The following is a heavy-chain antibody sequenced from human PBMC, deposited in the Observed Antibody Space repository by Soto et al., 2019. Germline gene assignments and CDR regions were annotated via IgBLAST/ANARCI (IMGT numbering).Heavy chain of an antibody. Sequence: QVQLVESGGGLVRPGGSLRLSCTASGFALIDYMSWIRQAPGRGLECVSYISGSGTAIYTGDSVKGRFTVSKDDAKNARYLQMNSLTAEDTAVYYCARDYSNKGFDYWGHGTLVTVSS. J-gene: IGHJ4*01. CDR2: ISGSGTAI. D-gene: IGHD4-4*01. V-gene: IGHV3-11*01. CDR3: ARDYSNKGFDY. CDR1: GFALIDY.